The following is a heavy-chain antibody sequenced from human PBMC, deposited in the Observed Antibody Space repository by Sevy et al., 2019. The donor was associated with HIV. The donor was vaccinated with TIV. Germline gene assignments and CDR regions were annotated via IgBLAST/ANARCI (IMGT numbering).Heavy chain of an antibody. Sequence: GGSLRLSCAASGFSVSSYYMSWVRQAPGKGLEWVSLIYDVSSTYFADSVSGRFTISRDSSKNTLYLQMNSLRADDTAVYYCAKESGYSTSPAAFDIWGQGTMVTVSS. CDR3: AKESGYSTSPAAFDI. CDR2: IYDVSST. V-gene: IGHV3-53*01. J-gene: IGHJ3*02. D-gene: IGHD6-6*01. CDR1: GFSVSSYY.